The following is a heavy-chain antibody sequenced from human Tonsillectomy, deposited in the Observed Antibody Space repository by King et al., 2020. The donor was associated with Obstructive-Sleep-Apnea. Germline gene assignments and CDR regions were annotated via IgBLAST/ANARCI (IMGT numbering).Heavy chain of an antibody. CDR2: IYYSGST. CDR3: ARVAVRYYYDSSGYYPYFDY. Sequence: QLQESGPGLVKPSETLSLTCTVSGGSISSYYWSWIRQPPGKGLEWIGYIYYSGSTNYNPSLKIRVTISVDTSKNQFSLKLSSVTAADTAVYYCARVAVRYYYDSSGYYPYFDYWGQGTLVTVSS. CDR1: GGSISSYY. J-gene: IGHJ4*02. V-gene: IGHV4-59*01. D-gene: IGHD3-22*01.